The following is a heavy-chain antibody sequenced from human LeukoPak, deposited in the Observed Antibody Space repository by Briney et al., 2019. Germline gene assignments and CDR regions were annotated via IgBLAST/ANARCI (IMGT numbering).Heavy chain of an antibody. CDR3: ARDGYSGNDGL. V-gene: IGHV4-59*01. J-gene: IGHJ4*02. D-gene: IGHD5-12*01. CDR1: GGSISSYY. CDR2: IYHSGST. Sequence: SETLSLTCTVSGGSISSYYWSWIRQPPGKGLEWIGYIYHSGSTNYNPSLTTRVTISVDTSKNQFSLKLSSVTAADTAVYYCARDGYSGNDGLWGQGTLVTVSS.